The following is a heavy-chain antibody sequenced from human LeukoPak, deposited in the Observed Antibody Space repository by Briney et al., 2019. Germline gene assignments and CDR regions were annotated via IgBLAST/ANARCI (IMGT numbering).Heavy chain of an antibody. CDR3: VRDTYCSSTSCYAPVRYYYGMDV. J-gene: IGHJ6*02. CDR1: GGTFSSYA. Sequence: SVKVSCKASGGTFSSYAISWVRQAPGQGLEWMGGIIPIFGTANYAQKFQGRVTITADESTSTAYMELSSLRSEDTAVYYCVRDTYCSSTSCYAPVRYYYGMDVWGQGTTVTVSS. CDR2: IIPIFGTA. D-gene: IGHD2-2*01. V-gene: IGHV1-69*13.